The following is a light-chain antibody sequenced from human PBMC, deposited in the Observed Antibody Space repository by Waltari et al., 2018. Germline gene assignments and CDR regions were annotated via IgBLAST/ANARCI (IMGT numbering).Light chain of an antibody. CDR2: GAS. V-gene: IGKV3-15*01. CDR3: QQYNDWPPWT. J-gene: IGKJ1*01. Sequence: EIVMTQSPASLSLSPGERATLPCRARQSVTSNLAWYQQKPGQAPRLLIYGASTRAAGIPVRFSGSGSGTEFTLTVSGLQSEDFAIYYCQQYNDWPPWTFGQGTKVEIK. CDR1: QSVTSN.